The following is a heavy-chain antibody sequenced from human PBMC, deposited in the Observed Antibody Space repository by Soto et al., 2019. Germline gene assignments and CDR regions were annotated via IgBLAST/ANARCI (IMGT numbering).Heavy chain of an antibody. Sequence: PGESLKISCKGSGYSFTSYWIGWVRQMPGKGLEWMGIIYPGDSDTRYSPSFQGQVTISADKSISTAYLQWSSLKASDTAMYYCARLPYYDSSGYSYYYYGMDVWGQGTTVTVSS. V-gene: IGHV5-51*01. CDR2: IYPGDSDT. D-gene: IGHD3-22*01. J-gene: IGHJ6*02. CDR1: GYSFTSYW. CDR3: ARLPYYDSSGYSYYYYGMDV.